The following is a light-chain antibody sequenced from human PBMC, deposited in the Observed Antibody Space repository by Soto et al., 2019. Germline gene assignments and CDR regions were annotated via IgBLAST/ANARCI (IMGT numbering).Light chain of an antibody. V-gene: IGKV1-9*01. CDR1: RGISNS. CDR3: QHYNSYSEA. J-gene: IGKJ1*01. Sequence: DIQLTQSPSFLSASVGDRVTITCRASRGISNSLAWYQQKPGKAPKLLIYAASTLQSGVPSRFSGSGSGTEFTLTISSLQPDDFATYYCQHYNSYSEAFGQGTKVDIK. CDR2: AAS.